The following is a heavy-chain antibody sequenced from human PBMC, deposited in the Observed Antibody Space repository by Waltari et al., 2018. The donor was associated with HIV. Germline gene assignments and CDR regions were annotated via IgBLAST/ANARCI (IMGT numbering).Heavy chain of an antibody. J-gene: IGHJ4*02. D-gene: IGHD1-26*01. CDR3: AKCLGGSYSFDY. Sequence: EVQLLGSGGGLVQPGGSLRLPCAASGFTFSSFAMSWVRQAPGKGLEWVSAISGSGGSTYYADYVKGRFTISRDNSKNTLDLQMNSLRAEDTAVHYCAKCLGGSYSFDYWGQGTLVTVSS. CDR1: GFTFSSFA. V-gene: IGHV3-23*01. CDR2: ISGSGGST.